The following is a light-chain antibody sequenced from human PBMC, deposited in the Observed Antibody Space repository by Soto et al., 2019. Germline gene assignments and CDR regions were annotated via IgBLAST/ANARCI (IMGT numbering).Light chain of an antibody. Sequence: EIVMTQSPATLSVSPGESATLSCRASQSVSSNLAWYQQKPGQAPRLLIYAASSRVTGIPARFSGSGSGTEFTLTISSLKSDDVAVDYCQHYNQWPPIYTFAQGTKLEIK. V-gene: IGKV3D-15*01. CDR3: QHYNQWPPIYT. CDR2: AAS. J-gene: IGKJ2*01. CDR1: QSVSSN.